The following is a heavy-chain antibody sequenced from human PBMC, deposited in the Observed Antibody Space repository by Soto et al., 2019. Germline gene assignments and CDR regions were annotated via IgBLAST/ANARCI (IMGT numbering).Heavy chain of an antibody. CDR2: IYYSGTT. V-gene: IGHV4-39*01. Sequence: QLQLQESGPGLVKPSETLSLTCTVSGDSITSNSYFWAWIRQPPGKGLEWIGSIYYSGTTYYNPSLKSRVTISVDRSKNQFSLKLSSVTAADTAVYYWARHFSVDYFDYWGQGALVTVSS. CDR3: ARHFSVDYFDY. CDR1: GDSITSNSYF. J-gene: IGHJ4*02.